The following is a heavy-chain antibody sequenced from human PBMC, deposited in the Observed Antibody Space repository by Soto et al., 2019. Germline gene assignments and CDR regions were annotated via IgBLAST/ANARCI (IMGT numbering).Heavy chain of an antibody. Sequence: PSVKVSCKASGGTFSSYTISWVRQAPGQGLEWMGRIIPILGIANYAQKFQGGVTITADKSTSTAYMELSSLRSEDTAVYYCARETNYDILTGYYTPTTSWFDPWGQGTLVTVSS. CDR3: ARETNYDILTGYYTPTTSWFDP. J-gene: IGHJ5*02. CDR1: GGTFSSYT. D-gene: IGHD3-9*01. CDR2: IIPILGIA. V-gene: IGHV1-69*04.